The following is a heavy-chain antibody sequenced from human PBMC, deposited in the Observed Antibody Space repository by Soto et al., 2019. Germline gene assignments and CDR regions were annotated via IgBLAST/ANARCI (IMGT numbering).Heavy chain of an antibody. CDR2: IDPGDSDT. CDR3: AARVGSSPLYYYGVDV. Sequence: GESLKISCKGSGYRFSNYWIGWVRQMPGKGLEWMGIIDPGDSDTRYSPSFQGQVTISVDKSISTAYLQWSSLKASDTAMYYCAARVGSSPLYYYGVDVWGQGTTVTVSS. CDR1: GYRFSNYW. V-gene: IGHV5-51*01. D-gene: IGHD3-10*01. J-gene: IGHJ6*02.